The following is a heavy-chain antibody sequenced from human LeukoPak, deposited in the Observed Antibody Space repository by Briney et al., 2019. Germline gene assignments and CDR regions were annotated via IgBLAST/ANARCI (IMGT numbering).Heavy chain of an antibody. CDR3: ARDGDDYGDYVIDY. CDR1: GYTFTGYY. D-gene: IGHD4-17*01. Sequence: GASVKVSCKASGYTFTGYYMHWVRQAPEQGLEWMGRINPNSGGTNYAQKFQGRVTMTRDTSISTAYMELSRLRSDDTAVYYCARDGDDYGDYVIDYWGQGTLVTVSS. J-gene: IGHJ4*02. CDR2: INPNSGGT. V-gene: IGHV1-2*06.